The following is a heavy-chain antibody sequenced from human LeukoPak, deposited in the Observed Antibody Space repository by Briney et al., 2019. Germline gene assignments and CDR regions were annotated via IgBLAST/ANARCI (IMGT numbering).Heavy chain of an antibody. J-gene: IGHJ4*02. Sequence: QTGGSLRLSCAASGFTFSSYGMHWVRQAPGKGLEWVAFMRYDASNKYYADSVKGRFTISRDNSKNTLYLQMNGLRAEDTAVYYCAKDPLLYSYGGIDYWGQGALVTVSS. D-gene: IGHD5-18*01. V-gene: IGHV3-30*02. CDR2: MRYDASNK. CDR3: AKDPLLYSYGGIDY. CDR1: GFTFSSYG.